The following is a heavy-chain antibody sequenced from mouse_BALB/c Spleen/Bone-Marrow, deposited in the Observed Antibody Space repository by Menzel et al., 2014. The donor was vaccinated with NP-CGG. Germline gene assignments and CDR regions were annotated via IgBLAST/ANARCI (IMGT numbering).Heavy chain of an antibody. CDR1: GYAFSSSW. Sequence: VMLVESGPELVKPGASVKISCKASGYAFSSSWMNRVKQRPGQGLEWIGRIYPGDGDTNYNGKFKGKATLTADKSSSTAYMQLSSLTSVDSAVYFCARSDGCRTIDCGGQGTSVTVS. CDR2: IYPGDGDT. V-gene: IGHV1-82*01. J-gene: IGHJ4*01. D-gene: IGHD2-3*01. CDR3: ARSDGCRTIDC.